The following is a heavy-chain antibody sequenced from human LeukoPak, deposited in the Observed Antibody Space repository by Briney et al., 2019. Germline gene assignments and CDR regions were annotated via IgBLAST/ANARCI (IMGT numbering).Heavy chain of an antibody. CDR3: ARDPGSGSSYAFDI. D-gene: IGHD1-26*01. J-gene: IGHJ3*02. CDR1: GYTFTSYG. Sequence: ASVKVSCKASGYTFTSYGISWVRQAPGQGLEWMGWISAYNGNTNYAQKLQGRVTMTTDTSTSTAYMELRSLRSDNTAVYYCARDPGSGSSYAFDIWGQGTMVTVSS. V-gene: IGHV1-18*01. CDR2: ISAYNGNT.